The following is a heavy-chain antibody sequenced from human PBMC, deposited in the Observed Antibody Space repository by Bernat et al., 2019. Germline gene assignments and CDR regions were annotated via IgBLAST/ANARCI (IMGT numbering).Heavy chain of an antibody. CDR2: ISGDGGSK. CDR3: AKDKARATAIEFDY. Sequence: EVQLVESGGGVVQPGGSLRLSCAASGFTFDDYAMHWVRQAPGKGLEWVSLISGDGGSKYYAESVKGRITISKDNSKNSLYLQMNSLRTEDTALYYCAKDKARATAIEFDYWGQGTLVTVSS. J-gene: IGHJ4*02. CDR1: GFTFDDYA. V-gene: IGHV3-43*02. D-gene: IGHD2-21*02.